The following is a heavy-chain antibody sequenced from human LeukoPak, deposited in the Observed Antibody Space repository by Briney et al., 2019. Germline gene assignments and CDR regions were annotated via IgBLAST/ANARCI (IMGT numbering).Heavy chain of an antibody. D-gene: IGHD3-10*01. CDR2: INPNTGGT. Sequence: ASVKVSCKASGYTFTDYYMHWVRQAPGQGLAWMGWINPNTGGTNYSRKFQGRVTMTRDMSISTAYMELSRLTSDDTAVYYCARVYGDHYGSGVIDYWGQGTLVTVSS. J-gene: IGHJ4*02. CDR1: GYTFTDYY. V-gene: IGHV1-2*02. CDR3: ARVYGDHYGSGVIDY.